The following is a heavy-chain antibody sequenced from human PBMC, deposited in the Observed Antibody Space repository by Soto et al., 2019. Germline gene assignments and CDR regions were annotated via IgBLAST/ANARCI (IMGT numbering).Heavy chain of an antibody. V-gene: IGHV3-15*01. CDR2: IKSNSDGGTT. Sequence: GGSLRLSCAASGFNFTNAWMSWVRQTPGKGLEWVGRIKSNSDGGTTDNAAPVKGRFTISRDDSENTVYLQMNSLKTEDTAVYYCTTTREFWGRGTLVTVSS. D-gene: IGHD3-10*01. CDR3: TTTREF. CDR1: GFNFTNAW. J-gene: IGHJ4*02.